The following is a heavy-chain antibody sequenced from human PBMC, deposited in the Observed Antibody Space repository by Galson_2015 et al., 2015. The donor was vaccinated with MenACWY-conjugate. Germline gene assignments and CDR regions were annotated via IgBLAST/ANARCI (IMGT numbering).Heavy chain of an antibody. CDR3: ARESGRGVVSPMYEY. Sequence: SLRHSCAASGFTFSTYWMNWVRQAPGKGLEWVANMNQDGSERYYVDSVEGRFTISRDNAKNSLYLQMNSLRAEDTAVYYCARESGRGVVSPMYEYWGQGTLVTVSS. D-gene: IGHD3-10*01. CDR1: GFTFSTYW. V-gene: IGHV3-7*03. J-gene: IGHJ4*02. CDR2: MNQDGSER.